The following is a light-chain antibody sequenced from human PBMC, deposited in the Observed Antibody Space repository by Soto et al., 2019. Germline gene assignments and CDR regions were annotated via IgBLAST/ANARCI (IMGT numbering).Light chain of an antibody. CDR2: AAS. CDR3: QQSFNTPPT. Sequence: DIQMTQSPSSLSASVGDRVTITCRASQSIGDNLNWYQLKPGTAPNLLIYAASNLQSGVPSRFSRSGSATYFTLPISNLQPEDFLSYFCQQSFNTPPTFGGGTKVQIQ. J-gene: IGKJ4*01. CDR1: QSIGDN. V-gene: IGKV1-39*01.